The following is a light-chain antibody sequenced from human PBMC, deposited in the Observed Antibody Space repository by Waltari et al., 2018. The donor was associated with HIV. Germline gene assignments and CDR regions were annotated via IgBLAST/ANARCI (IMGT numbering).Light chain of an antibody. CDR1: QSIGNY. CDR2: SAT. V-gene: IGKV1-39*01. Sequence: DIQMTQSPSSLSASVGDRVTITCRASQSIGNYLNWYQQQPGKAPKLLIYSATSLQTGVPSRVSGSRYGLDFSLAISSLQPEDFATYYCQQSYNTPRTFGQGTKIEIK. J-gene: IGKJ2*01. CDR3: QQSYNTPRT.